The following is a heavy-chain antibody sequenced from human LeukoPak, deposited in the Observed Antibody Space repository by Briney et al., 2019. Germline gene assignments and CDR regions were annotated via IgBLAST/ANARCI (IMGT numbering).Heavy chain of an antibody. Sequence: GGSLRLSCATSGFTVSSNYMSWVRQAPGKGLEWVSVIYSGGSTYYADSVKGRFTISRDNSKNTLYLQMNSLRAEDTAVYYCARTRSGYLDYWGQGTLVTVSS. CDR2: IYSGGST. V-gene: IGHV3-53*01. CDR1: GFTVSSNY. D-gene: IGHD3-3*01. J-gene: IGHJ4*02. CDR3: ARTRSGYLDY.